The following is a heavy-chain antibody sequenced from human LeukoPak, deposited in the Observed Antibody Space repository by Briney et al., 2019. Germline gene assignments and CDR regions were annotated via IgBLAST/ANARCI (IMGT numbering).Heavy chain of an antibody. D-gene: IGHD3-10*01. J-gene: IGHJ4*02. Sequence: ASVKVSCKASGYTFTSYDINWVRQATGQGLEWMGWMNPNSGNTGYAQKFQGRVTITRNTSISTAYMELSSLRSEDTAVYYCARDRVVRGVIITPDFDYWGQGTLVTVSS. CDR3: ARDRVVRGVIITPDFDY. CDR1: GYTFTSYD. CDR2: MNPNSGNT. V-gene: IGHV1-8*03.